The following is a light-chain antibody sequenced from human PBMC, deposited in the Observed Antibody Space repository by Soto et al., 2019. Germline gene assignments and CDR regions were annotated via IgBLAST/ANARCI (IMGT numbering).Light chain of an antibody. CDR3: QQYGSSPRT. Sequence: IVLTHSPGPLSLSPGERATLSCRASQSVSSSYLAWYQQKPGQAPRLLIYGASSRATGIPDRFSGSGSGTDFTLTISRLEPEDFAVYYCQQYGSSPRTFGQGTKVDIK. V-gene: IGKV3-20*01. CDR2: GAS. J-gene: IGKJ1*01. CDR1: QSVSSSY.